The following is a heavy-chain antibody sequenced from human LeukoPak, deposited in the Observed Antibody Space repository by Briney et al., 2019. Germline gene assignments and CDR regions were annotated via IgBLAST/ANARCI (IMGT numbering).Heavy chain of an antibody. CDR2: ISSSSSTI. Sequence: GGSLRLSCAASGFTFSSYSMNWVRQAPGKGLEWVSYISSSSSTIYYADSVKGRFTISRDNAKNSLYLQMNSLRAEDTAVYYCAKDPTPYSSGWYYFDYWGQGTLVTVSS. D-gene: IGHD6-19*01. V-gene: IGHV3-48*01. CDR3: AKDPTPYSSGWYYFDY. CDR1: GFTFSSYS. J-gene: IGHJ4*02.